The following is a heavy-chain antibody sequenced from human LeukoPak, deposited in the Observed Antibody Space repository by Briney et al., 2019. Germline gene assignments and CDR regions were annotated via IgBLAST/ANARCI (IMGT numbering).Heavy chain of an antibody. CDR2: INPNSGGT. CDR3: ARNLPKTGYVGALDI. D-gene: IGHD5-12*01. V-gene: IGHV1-2*02. J-gene: IGHJ3*02. CDR1: GYTFTDYY. Sequence: GASVKVSCKASGYTFTDYYILWVRQAPGQGPEWMGWINPNSGGTNYAQNFKGRVTMTRDTSISTAYMEVNSLTSDDTAVYYCARNLPKTGYVGALDIWGQGTIVTVSS.